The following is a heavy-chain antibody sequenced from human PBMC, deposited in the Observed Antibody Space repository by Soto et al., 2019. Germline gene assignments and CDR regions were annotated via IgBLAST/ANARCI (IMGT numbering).Heavy chain of an antibody. CDR1: GGSISSYY. Sequence: PWETLSLTCTVSGGSISSYYWSWNRQPPGKGLEWIGHIYYSGSTNYNPSLKSRVTISIDTSKNQFSLRLSSVTAADTAVYYCASSGYSGYVYRWFDPWGQGTLVTVS. CDR3: ASSGYSGYVYRWFDP. D-gene: IGHD5-12*01. J-gene: IGHJ5*02. CDR2: IYYSGST. V-gene: IGHV4-59*01.